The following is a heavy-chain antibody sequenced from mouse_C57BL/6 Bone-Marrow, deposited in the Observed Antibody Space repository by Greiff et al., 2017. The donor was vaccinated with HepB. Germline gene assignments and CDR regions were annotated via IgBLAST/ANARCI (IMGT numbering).Heavy chain of an antibody. V-gene: IGHV1-55*01. J-gene: IGHJ4*01. Sequence: VQLQQPGAELVKPGASVKMSCKASGYTFTSYWITWVKRRPGQGLEWIGDIYPGSGSTNYNEKFKSKATLTVDTSSSTAYMQLSSLTSEDSAVYYCARWGKFDYDMDYWGQGTSVTVSS. CDR1: GYTFTSYW. CDR2: IYPGSGST. CDR3: ARWGKFDYDMDY.